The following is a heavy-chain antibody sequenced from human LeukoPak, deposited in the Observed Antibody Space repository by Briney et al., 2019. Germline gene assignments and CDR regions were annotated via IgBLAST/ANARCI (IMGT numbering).Heavy chain of an antibody. Sequence: SETLSLTCTVSGGSISSDDYYWSWIRQHPGKGLEWIGYIYYSGSTYYNPSLKSRVTISVDTSKNQFSLKLSSVTATDTAVYYCARRRRDYVNDYWGRGTLVTVSS. V-gene: IGHV4-31*03. D-gene: IGHD4-17*01. CDR3: ARRRRDYVNDY. CDR2: IYYSGST. CDR1: GGSISSDDYY. J-gene: IGHJ4*02.